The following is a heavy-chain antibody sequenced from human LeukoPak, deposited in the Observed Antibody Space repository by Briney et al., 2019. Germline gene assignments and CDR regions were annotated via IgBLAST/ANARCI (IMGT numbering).Heavy chain of an antibody. CDR1: GDSISSGDYY. V-gene: IGHV4-61*08. Sequence: PSETLSLTCTVSGDSISSGDYYWSWIRQPPGKGLEWIGYIYYSGSTNYNPSLKSRVTISVDTSKNQFSLKLSSVTAADTAVYYCARGILTGSYPIDYWGQGTLVTVSS. CDR2: IYYSGST. J-gene: IGHJ4*02. D-gene: IGHD3-9*01. CDR3: ARGILTGSYPIDY.